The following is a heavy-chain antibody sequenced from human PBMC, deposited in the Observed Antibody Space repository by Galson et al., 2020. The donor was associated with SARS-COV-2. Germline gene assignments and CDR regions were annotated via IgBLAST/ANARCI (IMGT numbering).Heavy chain of an antibody. D-gene: IGHD2-2*01. Sequence: GGSLRLSCAASGFTFDDYAMHWVRQAPGKGLEWVSGISWNSGSIGYADSVKGRFTISRDNAKNSLYLQMNSLRAEDTALYYCAKAYCSSTSCLNWFDPWGQGTLVTVSS. CDR3: AKAYCSSTSCLNWFDP. J-gene: IGHJ5*02. CDR2: ISWNSGSI. CDR1: GFTFDDYA. V-gene: IGHV3-9*01.